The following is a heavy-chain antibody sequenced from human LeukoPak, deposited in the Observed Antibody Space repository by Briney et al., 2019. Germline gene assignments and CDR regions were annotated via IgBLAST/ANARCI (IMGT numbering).Heavy chain of an antibody. Sequence: SETLSLTCTVSGGSISSSSYYWGWIRQPPGKGLEWIGSIYYSGSTYYNPSLKSRVTISVDTSKNQFSLKLSSVTAADTAVYYCARGDHDYGNPGWFDPWGQGTLVTVSS. CDR2: IYYSGST. D-gene: IGHD4-17*01. V-gene: IGHV4-39*07. CDR1: GGSISSSSYY. J-gene: IGHJ5*02. CDR3: ARGDHDYGNPGWFDP.